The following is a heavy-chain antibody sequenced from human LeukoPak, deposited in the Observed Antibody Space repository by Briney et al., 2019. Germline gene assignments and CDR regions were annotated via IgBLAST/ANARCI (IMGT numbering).Heavy chain of an antibody. Sequence: KPSETLSLICTVSGGSISSSSYYWGWIRQPSGKGLEWIGSIYYSGSTYYNPSLKSRVTISVDTSKNQFSLKLSSVTAADTAVYYCARDYCSSTSCYVFDYWGQGTLVTVSS. CDR3: ARDYCSSTSCYVFDY. V-gene: IGHV4-39*07. J-gene: IGHJ4*02. CDR2: IYYSGST. D-gene: IGHD2-2*01. CDR1: GGSISSSSYY.